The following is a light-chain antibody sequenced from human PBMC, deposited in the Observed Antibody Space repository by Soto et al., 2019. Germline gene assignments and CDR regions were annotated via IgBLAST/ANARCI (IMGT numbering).Light chain of an antibody. CDR2: DAS. V-gene: IGKV1D-13*01. CDR3: QQFYDYPLT. Sequence: AIQLTQSPSSLSASVGDRVTITCRASHAFSSALAWYQQKPGKPPKLLIYDASSLESGVPSRFSGSGSGTDFTLTISSLQPEDFATYYCQQFYDYPLTFGGGTKVDI. CDR1: HAFSSA. J-gene: IGKJ4*01.